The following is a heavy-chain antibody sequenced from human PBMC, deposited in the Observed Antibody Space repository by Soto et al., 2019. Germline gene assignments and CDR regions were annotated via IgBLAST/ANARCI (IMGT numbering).Heavy chain of an antibody. CDR2: IIPIFGTA. D-gene: IGHD1-20*01. CDR1: GGPFSSYA. Sequence: SVKVSCTASGGPFSSYAISWVRQAPGQGLEWMGGIIPIFGTANYAQKFQGRVTITADESTSTAYMELSSLRSEDTAVYWCAGAIKVNCSTGHCGQVTLVTFSS. CDR3: AGAIKVNCSTGH. V-gene: IGHV1-69*13. J-gene: IGHJ4*02.